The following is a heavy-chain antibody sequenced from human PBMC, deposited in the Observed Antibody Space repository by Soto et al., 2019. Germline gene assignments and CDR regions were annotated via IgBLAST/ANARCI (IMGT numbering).Heavy chain of an antibody. CDR3: ARVEMATIKGNAFDI. V-gene: IGHV1-46*01. Sequence: QVQLVQSGAEVKKPGASVKVSCKASGYIFTSYYMYWVRQAPGQGLEWMGIINPSGGSTSYAQKFKGRVTMTRDTSTSTVYMGLSSLRSEDTAVYYCARVEMATIKGNAFDIWGQGTMVTVSS. D-gene: IGHD5-12*01. CDR2: INPSGGST. CDR1: GYIFTSYY. J-gene: IGHJ3*02.